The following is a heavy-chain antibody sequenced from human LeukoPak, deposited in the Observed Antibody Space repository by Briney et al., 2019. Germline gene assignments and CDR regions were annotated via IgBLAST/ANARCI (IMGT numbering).Heavy chain of an antibody. CDR3: ARSGGPGTYHQLRYNWFDP. V-gene: IGHV3-21*01. CDR2: ITTISHYI. Sequence: GGSLRLSCAASGFTLSDFHMNWVRQAPGKGLEWLSSITTISHYIYYAGAVRGRFTISRDNAKNSLYLQMNSLRGEDTAVYYCARSGGPGTYHQLRYNWFDPWGQGTLVTVSS. D-gene: IGHD3-10*01. J-gene: IGHJ5*02. CDR1: GFTLSDFH.